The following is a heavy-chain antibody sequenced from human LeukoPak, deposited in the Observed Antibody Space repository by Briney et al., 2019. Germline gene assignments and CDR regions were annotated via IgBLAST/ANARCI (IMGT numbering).Heavy chain of an antibody. CDR1: GFTFSSYA. V-gene: IGHV3-23*01. D-gene: IGHD3-10*01. CDR3: AKDLANDTLVRGVIPY. Sequence: GGSLRLSCAASGFTFSSYAMSWVRQAPGKGLEWVSAISGSGANTYYADSVTGRFTISRDNSKNTLYLQMNSLRAEDTAVYYCAKDLANDTLVRGVIPYWGQGTLVTASS. J-gene: IGHJ4*02. CDR2: ISGSGANT.